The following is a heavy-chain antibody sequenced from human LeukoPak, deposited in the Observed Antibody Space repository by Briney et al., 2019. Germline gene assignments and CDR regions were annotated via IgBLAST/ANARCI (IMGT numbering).Heavy chain of an antibody. CDR3: ARGAGQSAYYYYYYMDV. Sequence: SVKVSCKASGGTFSSYAISWVRQAPGQGLEWMGGIIPIFGTANYAQKFQGRVTITADESTSTAYMELSSLRSEDTAVYYCARGAGQSAYYYYYYMDVWGKGTTVTVSS. J-gene: IGHJ6*03. D-gene: IGHD3-10*01. CDR1: GGTFSSYA. V-gene: IGHV1-69*13. CDR2: IIPIFGTA.